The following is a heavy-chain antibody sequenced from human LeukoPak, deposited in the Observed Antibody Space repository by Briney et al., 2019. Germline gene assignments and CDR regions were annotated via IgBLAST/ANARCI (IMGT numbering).Heavy chain of an antibody. V-gene: IGHV3-30-3*01. Sequence: GRSLRLSCAASGFTFSSYAMHWVRQAPGKGLEWVAVISYDGSNKYYADSVKGRFTISRDNSKNTLYLQMNSLRAEDTAVYYCAREGYFDILTGYYIPPPIDYWGQGTLVTVSS. CDR2: ISYDGSNK. CDR1: GFTFSSYA. CDR3: AREGYFDILTGYYIPPPIDY. D-gene: IGHD3-9*01. J-gene: IGHJ4*02.